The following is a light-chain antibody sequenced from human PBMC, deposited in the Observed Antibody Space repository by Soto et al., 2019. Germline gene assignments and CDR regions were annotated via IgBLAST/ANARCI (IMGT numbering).Light chain of an antibody. CDR2: QNN. V-gene: IGLV3-1*01. CDR3: QAGDSSVV. Sequence: SYELTQPPSVSVSPGQTASITCSGNNLGNKYVCWYQQKPGQSPVLVIYQNNNRPSGIPERFSGSNSGNTATLTISGTQAMDEADYYCQAGDSSVVVGGGTKLTVL. CDR1: NLGNKY. J-gene: IGLJ2*01.